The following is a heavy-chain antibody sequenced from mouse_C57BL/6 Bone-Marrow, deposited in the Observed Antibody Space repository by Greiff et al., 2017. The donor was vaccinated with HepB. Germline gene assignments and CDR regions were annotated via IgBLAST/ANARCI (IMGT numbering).Heavy chain of an antibody. Sequence: EVQLQQSGTVLARPGASVKMSCKTSGYTFTSYWMHWVKQRPGQGLEWIGAIYPGNSDTSYNQKFKGKAKLTAGTSARTAYMELSSLTNEDSAVYYCTRSTVHFDYWGQGTTLTVSS. CDR3: TRSTVHFDY. CDR2: IYPGNSDT. V-gene: IGHV1-5*01. CDR1: GYTFTSYW. D-gene: IGHD2-1*01. J-gene: IGHJ2*01.